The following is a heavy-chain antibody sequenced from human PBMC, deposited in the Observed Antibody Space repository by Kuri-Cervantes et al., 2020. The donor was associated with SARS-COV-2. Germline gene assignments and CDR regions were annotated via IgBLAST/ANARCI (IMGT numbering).Heavy chain of an antibody. V-gene: IGHV1-18*01. D-gene: IGHD3-10*01. J-gene: IGHJ6*02. CDR1: GYTFTTYD. CDR3: ARHITMVRGVIDYYYYGMDV. CDR2: ISAYNGNT. Sequence: ASVKVSCKASGYTFTTYDINWVRQAPGQGLEWMGWISAYNGNTNYAQKFQGRVTMTTDTSTSTVYMELRSLTSDDTAVYYCARHITMVRGVIDYYYYGMDVWGQGTTVTVSS.